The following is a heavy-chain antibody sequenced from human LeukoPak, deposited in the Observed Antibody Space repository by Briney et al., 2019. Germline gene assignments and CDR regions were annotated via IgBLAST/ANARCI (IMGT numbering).Heavy chain of an antibody. J-gene: IGHJ4*02. CDR1: GFTFSSSP. CDR3: AREGTPGSYDY. CDR2: ISGDGGNT. V-gene: IGHV3-64*01. D-gene: IGHD1/OR15-1a*01. Sequence: GGSLRLSCAASGFTFSSSPMHWVRQAPGKGLDSVSAISGDGGNTYYANSVKGRFTISRDNSKNTLYLQMGSLRVEDMAVYYCAREGTPGSYDYWGQGTLVTVSS.